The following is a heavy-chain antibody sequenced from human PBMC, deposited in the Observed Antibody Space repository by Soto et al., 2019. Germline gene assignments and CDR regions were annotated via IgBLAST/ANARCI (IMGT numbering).Heavy chain of an antibody. J-gene: IGHJ6*02. V-gene: IGHV1-2*04. CDR1: GYSFTDYH. CDR2: INPKSGGT. CDR3: ARGDSTDCSNGVCSFFYNRDMDV. Sequence: ASVKVSCKASGYSFTDYHIHWVRQAPGQGLEWLGRINPKSGGTSTAQKFQGWVTMTTDTSISTASMELTRLTSDDTAIYYCARGDSTDCSNGVCSFFYNRDMDVWGQGTTVTVSS. D-gene: IGHD2-8*01.